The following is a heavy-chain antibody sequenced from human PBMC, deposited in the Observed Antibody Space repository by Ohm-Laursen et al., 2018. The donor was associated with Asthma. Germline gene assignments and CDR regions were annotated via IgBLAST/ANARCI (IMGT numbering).Heavy chain of an antibody. V-gene: IGHV3-9*01. CDR2: TSWNSGSI. J-gene: IGHJ5*02. D-gene: IGHD4-17*01. CDR1: GFSFHEYA. Sequence: SLRLSCAASGFSFHEYAMHWVRQSPGKGLEWVSGTSWNSGSIGYADSVKGRFTISRDNAKNSLYLQMNSLRPEDTAFYYCAKLVGVTTAWGQGTLVTVSS. CDR3: AKLVGVTTA.